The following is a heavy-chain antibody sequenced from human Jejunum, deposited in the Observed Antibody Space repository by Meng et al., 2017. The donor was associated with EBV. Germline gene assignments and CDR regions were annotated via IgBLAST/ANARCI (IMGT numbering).Heavy chain of an antibody. CDR2: ISSSSSYI. V-gene: IGHV3-21*01. Sequence: GQLVGAGGGLVKPGGALRLSCAASGFTFSDYAMNWVRQAPGKGLDWVSYISSSSSYIYYADSVKGRFTISRDNAKNSLYLQMNSLRAEDTAVYYCARDGEWDLGGVIDHWGQGTLVTVSS. D-gene: IGHD1-26*01. J-gene: IGHJ4*02. CDR3: ARDGEWDLGGVIDH. CDR1: GFTFSDYA.